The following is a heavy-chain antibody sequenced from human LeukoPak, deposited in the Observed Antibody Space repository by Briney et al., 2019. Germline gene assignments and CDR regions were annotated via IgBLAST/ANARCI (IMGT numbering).Heavy chain of an antibody. Sequence: GGSLRLSCAAYGFTFSSYGMHWVRQAPGKGLEGVAVISYDGSNKYYADSVKGRFTISRDNSKNTLYLQMNSLRAEDTAVYYCAKAVGYSNWFDPWGQGTLVTVSS. CDR3: AKAVGYSNWFDP. V-gene: IGHV3-30*18. D-gene: IGHD2-21*01. CDR1: GFTFSSYG. J-gene: IGHJ5*02. CDR2: ISYDGSNK.